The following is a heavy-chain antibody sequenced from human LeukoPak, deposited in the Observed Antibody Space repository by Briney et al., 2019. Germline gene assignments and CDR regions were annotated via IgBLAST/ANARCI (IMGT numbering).Heavy chain of an antibody. CDR2: IDSTSNIM. CDR3: ARGAQWPY. D-gene: IGHD6-19*01. Sequence: GGSLRLSCAASGFTFSTYGMNWVRQAPGKGLEWISYIDSTSNIMNYADSEKGRYTTSRDNAKNSLYLQMSSLRAEDTAVYYCARGAQWPYWGQGTLVTVSS. J-gene: IGHJ4*02. V-gene: IGHV3-48*01. CDR1: GFTFSTYG.